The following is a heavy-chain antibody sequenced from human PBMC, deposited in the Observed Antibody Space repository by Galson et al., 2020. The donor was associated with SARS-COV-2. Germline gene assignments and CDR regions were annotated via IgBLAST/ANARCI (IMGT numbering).Heavy chain of an antibody. D-gene: IGHD3-22*01. Sequence: ASETLSLTCAVSGGSISSNKWWSWVRQPPGKGLEWIGDFYHSGSTNYSPSLKSRVTISVDYSKNEFSLKLTSVTAADTVVYYCVRGDNNGYPDYWGQGTLVTVSS. J-gene: IGHJ4*02. V-gene: IGHV4-4*02. CDR2: FYHSGST. CDR3: VRGDNNGYPDY. CDR1: GGSISSNKW.